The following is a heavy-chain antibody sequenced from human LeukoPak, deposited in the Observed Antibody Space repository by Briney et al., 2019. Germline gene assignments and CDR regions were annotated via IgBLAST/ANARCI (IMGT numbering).Heavy chain of an antibody. J-gene: IGHJ4*02. CDR2: ISSSSSYI. V-gene: IGHV3-21*01. CDR1: GFTFSSYS. D-gene: IGHD6-6*01. CDR3: ARDRGSSSSFDY. Sequence: GGSLRLSCAASGFTFSSYSMNWVRQAPGKGLEWFSSISSSSSYIYYADSVKGRFTISRDNAKNSLYLQMNSLRAEDTAVYYCARDRGSSSSFDYWGQGTLVTVSS.